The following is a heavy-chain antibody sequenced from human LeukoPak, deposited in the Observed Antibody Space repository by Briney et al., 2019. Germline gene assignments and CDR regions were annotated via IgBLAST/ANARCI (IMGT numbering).Heavy chain of an antibody. CDR1: GFTFSSYT. V-gene: IGHV3-64*04. CDR2: ISSNGGST. Sequence: GGSLRLSCSASGFTFSSYTMHWIRQAPGEGLESVSAISSNGGSTYYADSVKGRFTISRDNSKNTLYLQMNSLRAEDTAVYYCAKDRPASGPWGYYYVMDVWGQGTTVTVFS. J-gene: IGHJ6*02. D-gene: IGHD1-26*01. CDR3: AKDRPASGPWGYYYVMDV.